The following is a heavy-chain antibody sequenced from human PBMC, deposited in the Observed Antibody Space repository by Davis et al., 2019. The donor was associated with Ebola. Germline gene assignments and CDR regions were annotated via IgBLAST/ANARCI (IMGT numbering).Heavy chain of an antibody. J-gene: IGHJ4*02. CDR3: ARDLRSFFDY. CDR2: INHSGST. Sequence: PGGSLRLSCAVYGGSFSGYYWNWIRQPPGKGLEWIGEINHSGSTNYNPSLKSRVTISVDTSKDQFSLKLSSVTAADTAVYYCARDLRSFFDYWGQGTLVTVSS. D-gene: IGHD3-16*01. CDR1: GGSFSGYY. V-gene: IGHV4-34*01.